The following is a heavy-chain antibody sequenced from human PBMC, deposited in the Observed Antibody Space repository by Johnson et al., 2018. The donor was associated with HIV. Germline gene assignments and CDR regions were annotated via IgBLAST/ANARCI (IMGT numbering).Heavy chain of an antibody. Sequence: VQLLESGGGVVQPGRSLRLSCAASGFTFSSNPMHWVRQAPGKGLEWVAVMSYDGINKYYADSVKGRFTISRDNSKNTLYLQMNSLRPEDTAVYYCARDSSNSFRFEMYALDIWGQGTMVTVSS. CDR3: ARDSSNSFRFEMYALDI. CDR1: GFTFSSNP. CDR2: MSYDGINK. J-gene: IGHJ3*02. D-gene: IGHD6-6*01. V-gene: IGHV3-30-3*01.